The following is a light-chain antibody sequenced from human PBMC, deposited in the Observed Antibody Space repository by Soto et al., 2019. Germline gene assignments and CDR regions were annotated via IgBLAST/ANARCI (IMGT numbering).Light chain of an antibody. CDR3: CSYAGSYCADG. J-gene: IGLJ1*01. Sequence: QSVLTQPRSVSGSPGQSVTISCAGTSSDVGGYKSVSWYQQHPGKAPKLIIYDVTKRPSGVPDRFSGSKSGNTASLTISGLQAEDEADYYCCSYAGSYCADGFGTGTKVTVL. V-gene: IGLV2-11*01. CDR2: DVT. CDR1: SSDVGGYKS.